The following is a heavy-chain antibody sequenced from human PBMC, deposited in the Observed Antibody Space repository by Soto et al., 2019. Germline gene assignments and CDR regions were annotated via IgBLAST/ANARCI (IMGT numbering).Heavy chain of an antibody. J-gene: IGHJ4*02. Sequence: GGSLRLSCAASGFTFSSYRMHLVRQTPGKGLEWVAVISYDGSDKYYADSVKGRFNISRDNSKNTLYLQMNSLRAEYTPVYYSAKPQPGIAAAGTPPTDDGGQGTLVTASS. V-gene: IGHV3-30*18. D-gene: IGHD6-13*01. CDR2: ISYDGSDK. CDR1: GFTFSSYR. CDR3: AKPQPGIAAAGTPPTDD.